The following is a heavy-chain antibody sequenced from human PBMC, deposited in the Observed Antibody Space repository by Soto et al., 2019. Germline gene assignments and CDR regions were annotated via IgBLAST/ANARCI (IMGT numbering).Heavy chain of an antibody. CDR1: GDSVSSNSAA. CDR3: ATPNGTTPGYYCYYGMDG. V-gene: IGHV6-1*01. CDR2: TYYRSKWYN. Sequence: PSQTLSLTCAISGDSVSSNSAAWNWIRQSPSRGLEWLGRTYYRSKWYNDYAVSVKSRITINPDTSKNQFSLQLNSVTPEDTAVYYCATPNGTTPGYYCYYGMDGWGQGTTVTV. D-gene: IGHD2-15*01. J-gene: IGHJ6*02.